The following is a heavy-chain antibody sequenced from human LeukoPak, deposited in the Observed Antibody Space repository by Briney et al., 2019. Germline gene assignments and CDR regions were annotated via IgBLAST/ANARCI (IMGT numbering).Heavy chain of an antibody. CDR1: GFTFNFYS. V-gene: IGHV3-30-3*01. J-gene: IGHJ3*02. D-gene: IGHD2-21*01. CDR2: ISYDGSNK. CDR3: AREIGAFDI. Sequence: GGSLRLSCAASGFTFNFYSMHWVRQAPGKGLEWVAVISYDGSNKYYADSVKGRFTISRDNSKNTLYLQMNSLRAEDTAVYYCAREIGAFDIWGQGTMVTVSS.